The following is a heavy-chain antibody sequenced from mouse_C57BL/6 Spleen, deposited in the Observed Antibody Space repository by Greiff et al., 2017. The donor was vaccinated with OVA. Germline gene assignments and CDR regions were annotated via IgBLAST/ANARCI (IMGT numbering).Heavy chain of an antibody. CDR1: GFTFSDYG. CDR3: ARNDYDKDYFDY. V-gene: IGHV5-17*01. Sequence: DVMLVESGGGLVKPGGSLKLSCAASGFTFSDYGMHWVRQAPEKGLEWVAYISSGSSTIYYADTVKGRFTISRDNAKNTLFLQMTSRRSEDTAMYYCARNDYDKDYFDYWGQGTTLTVSS. CDR2: ISSGSSTI. J-gene: IGHJ2*01. D-gene: IGHD2-4*01.